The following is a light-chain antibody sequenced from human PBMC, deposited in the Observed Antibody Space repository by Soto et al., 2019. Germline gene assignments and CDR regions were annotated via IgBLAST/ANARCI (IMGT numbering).Light chain of an antibody. CDR2: GAS. CDR3: QQYNKWPLT. CDR1: QSVSSN. J-gene: IGKJ4*01. V-gene: IGKV3-15*01. Sequence: EIVMTQSTATLSVSPGERATLSCRASQSVSSNLAWYQHKPGQAPRLLIYGASTRSTGIPARFSGSGSGTEFTLTISSLQSEDFAVYYCQQYNKWPLTFGGGTKVEIK.